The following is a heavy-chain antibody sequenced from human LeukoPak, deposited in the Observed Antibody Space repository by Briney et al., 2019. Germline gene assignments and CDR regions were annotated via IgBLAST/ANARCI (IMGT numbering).Heavy chain of an antibody. CDR2: IIPIFGTA. J-gene: IGHJ4*02. Sequence: AASVKVSCKASGGTFSSYAISWVRQAPGQGLEWMGGIIPIFGTANYAQKFQGRVTITADESTSTAYMELSSLRSEDTAVYYCARDLHSPYYYDSSGYYPFGYWGQGTLVTVSS. CDR1: GGTFSSYA. D-gene: IGHD3-22*01. CDR3: ARDLHSPYYYDSSGYYPFGY. V-gene: IGHV1-69*13.